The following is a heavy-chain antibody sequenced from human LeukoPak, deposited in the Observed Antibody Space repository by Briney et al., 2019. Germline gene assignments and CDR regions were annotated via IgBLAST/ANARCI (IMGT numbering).Heavy chain of an antibody. CDR1: GFTVSSND. CDR3: ACCCVAPGIYNTY. CDR2: IKPDGSDK. V-gene: IGHV3-7*05. D-gene: IGHD1-26*01. Sequence: GGSLRLSCAASGFTVSSNDISCVRQAPGKGLEWVANIKPDGSDKYYVDSVKGRFTISRDNAKKSMYLQMNSLRAEDTAVYYCACCCVAPGIYNTYWGQGTLVTVSS. J-gene: IGHJ4*02.